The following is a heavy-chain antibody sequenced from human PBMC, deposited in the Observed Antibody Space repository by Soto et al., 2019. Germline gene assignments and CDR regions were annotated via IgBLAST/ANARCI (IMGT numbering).Heavy chain of an antibody. CDR1: GFTFNNYA. V-gene: IGHV3-23*01. Sequence: PGWSLRLSCAASGFTFNNYAMTWVRQAPGKGLEWVSTISGRDGATYYADSVQGRFIVSRDSSNYMLYLQMNSLRTEDTAVYYCAKDYGDSDWFDPWGQGTLVTVSS. CDR3: AKDYGDSDWFDP. D-gene: IGHD4-17*01. J-gene: IGHJ5*02. CDR2: ISGRDGAT.